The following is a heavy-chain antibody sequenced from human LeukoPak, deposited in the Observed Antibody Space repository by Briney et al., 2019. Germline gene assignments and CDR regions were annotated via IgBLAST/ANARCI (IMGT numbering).Heavy chain of an antibody. D-gene: IGHD3-3*02. Sequence: SETLSLICTVSGGSISSSSYYWGWIRQPPGKGLEWIGSIYYSGSTYYNPSLKSRVTISVDTSKNQFSLKLSSVTAADTAVYYCARHVLAWGGGVDVWGQGTTVTVSS. J-gene: IGHJ6*02. CDR1: GGSISSSSYY. V-gene: IGHV4-39*01. CDR3: ARHVLAWGGGVDV. CDR2: IYYSGST.